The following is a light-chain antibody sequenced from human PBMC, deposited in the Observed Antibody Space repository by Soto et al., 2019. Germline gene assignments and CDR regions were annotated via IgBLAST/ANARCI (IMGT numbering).Light chain of an antibody. V-gene: IGLV2-23*01. CDR3: CSYAGSSTYV. J-gene: IGLJ1*01. CDR1: SSYVGSYNL. CDR2: EGS. Sequence: QSLLTQPAPMSESPGQSITISCTGTSSYVGSYNLVSWYQQHPGKAPKLMIYEGSKRPSGVSNRFSGSKSGNTASLTISGLQAEDGAYYFCCSYAGSSTYVFGTGTKVTVL.